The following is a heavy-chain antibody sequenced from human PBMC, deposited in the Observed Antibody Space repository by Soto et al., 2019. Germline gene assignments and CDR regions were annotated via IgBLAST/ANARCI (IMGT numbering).Heavy chain of an antibody. D-gene: IGHD6-13*01. CDR2: IRNKAKSYTT. Sequence: EVQLVESGGGLVQPGGSLRLSCAASGFTFSDHFMDWVRQAPGKGLEWVGRIRNKAKSYTTQYAASVKGRFTISRDDSQKSLYLQMHSLGTGDTALYYCAKDLYSSSWGYFQHWGQGTLVTVSS. CDR3: AKDLYSSSWGYFQH. V-gene: IGHV3-72*01. CDR1: GFTFSDHF. J-gene: IGHJ1*01.